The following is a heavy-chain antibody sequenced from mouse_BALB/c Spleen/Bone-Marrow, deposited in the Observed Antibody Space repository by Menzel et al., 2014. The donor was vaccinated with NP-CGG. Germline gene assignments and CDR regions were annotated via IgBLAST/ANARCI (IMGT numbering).Heavy chain of an antibody. CDR1: GFSLTSYG. CDR3: ARALSTMREYYAMDY. Sequence: QVQLKDSGPGLVAPSQSLSITCTVSGFSLTSYGVHWVRQPPGKGLEWLGVIWAGGSTNYNSALMSRLSISKDNSKSQVFLKMNSLQTDDTAMYYCARALSTMREYYAMDYWGQGTSVTVSS. J-gene: IGHJ4*01. V-gene: IGHV2-9*02. D-gene: IGHD2-4*01. CDR2: IWAGGST.